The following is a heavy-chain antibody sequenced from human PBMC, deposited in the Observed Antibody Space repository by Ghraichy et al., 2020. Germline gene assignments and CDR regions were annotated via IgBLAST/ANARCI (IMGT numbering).Heavy chain of an antibody. J-gene: IGHJ4*02. CDR3: AREKAYGEYED. Sequence: ASVKVSCKASGYTFTLYAMHWVRQAPGPGQRLEWMGWVNAGNGNTKYSQKFQGRVTITRDTSASTAYMELSSLRSEDTAVYYCAREKAYGEYEDWGQGTLVTVSS. CDR1: GYTFTLYA. V-gene: IGHV1-3*01. D-gene: IGHD4-17*01. CDR2: VNAGNGNT.